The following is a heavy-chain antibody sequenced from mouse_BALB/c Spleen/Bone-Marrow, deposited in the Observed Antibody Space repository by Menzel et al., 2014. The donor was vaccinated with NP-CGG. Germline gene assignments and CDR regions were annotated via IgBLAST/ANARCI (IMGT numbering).Heavy chain of an antibody. CDR2: INPGSGGT. CDR1: GYAFTNYL. D-gene: IGHD1-1*01. CDR3: AREIITSFAY. V-gene: IGHV1-54*01. Sequence: QVQLQQPGAELVRPGTSEKVSCKASGYAFTNYLIEWVKRRPGQGLEWIGVINPGSGGTNYNEKFKGKATLTADKSSSTAYMQLSSLTSDDSAVYFCAREIITSFAYWGQGTLVTVSA. J-gene: IGHJ3*01.